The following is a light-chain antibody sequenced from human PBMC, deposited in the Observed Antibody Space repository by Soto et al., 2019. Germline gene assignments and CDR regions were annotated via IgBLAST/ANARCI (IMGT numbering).Light chain of an antibody. CDR3: QQSGSPRYT. J-gene: IGKJ2*01. V-gene: IGKV3-20*01. Sequence: EIVLTQSPGTLSLSPGERATLSCRASQSVSSSFLAWYQQKPGQAPRLLIYGASSRATGIPDRFSGSGSGTDFCLTSSRLEPEDFAVYYCQQSGSPRYTFGQGTKLEIK. CDR1: QSVSSSF. CDR2: GAS.